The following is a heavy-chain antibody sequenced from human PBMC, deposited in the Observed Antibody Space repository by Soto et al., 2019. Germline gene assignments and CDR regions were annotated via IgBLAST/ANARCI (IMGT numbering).Heavy chain of an antibody. CDR3: ARGSLVYDS. V-gene: IGHV4-59*01. Sequence: QVQLLESGPTLVKPSETLFLTCSVSGDSLNNNWWTWIRQAPGTAPELVGYIYYKGDTRYNPSPESRVTISLDTPKNQISLELRSVTGADTAVYFCARGSLVYDSWGQGILVTVSS. D-gene: IGHD3-16*01. CDR2: IYYKGDT. J-gene: IGHJ4*02. CDR1: GDSLNNNW.